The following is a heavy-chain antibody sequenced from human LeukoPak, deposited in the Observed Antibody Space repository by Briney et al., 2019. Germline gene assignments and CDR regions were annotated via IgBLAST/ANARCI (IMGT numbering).Heavy chain of an antibody. CDR2: ISYDGSNK. CDR3: AKAYSSGWSNAIDY. CDR1: GFTFSSYA. J-gene: IGHJ4*02. D-gene: IGHD6-19*01. V-gene: IGHV3-30*04. Sequence: GGSLRLSCAASGFTFSSYAMHWVRQAPGKGLEWVAVISYDGSNKYYADSVKGRFTISRDNSKNTLYLQMNSLRAEDTAVYYCAKAYSSGWSNAIDYWGQGTLSPSPQ.